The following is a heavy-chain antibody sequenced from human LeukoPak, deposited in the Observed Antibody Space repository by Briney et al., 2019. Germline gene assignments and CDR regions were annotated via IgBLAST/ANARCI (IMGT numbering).Heavy chain of an antibody. CDR1: GGSISSYY. D-gene: IGHD5-18*01. CDR3: ARDEAMVNYYFDY. Sequence: PSESLSLTCTVSGGSISSYYWSWIRQPPGKGLEWIGYIHYSGSTNYNPSLKSRVTISVDTSKNQFSLKLSSVTAADTAVYYCARDEAMVNYYFDYWGQGTLVTVSS. CDR2: IHYSGST. J-gene: IGHJ4*02. V-gene: IGHV4-59*01.